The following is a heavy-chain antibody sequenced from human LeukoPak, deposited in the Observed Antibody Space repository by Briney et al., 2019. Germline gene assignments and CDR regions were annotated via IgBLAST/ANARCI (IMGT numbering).Heavy chain of an antibody. CDR2: IYYSGNT. J-gene: IGHJ4*02. Sequence: PSETLSLTCAVSGGSISNSYWSWIRQPPGKGLEWIGYIYYSGNTKYSPSLTSRVTISVDTSKNQLSLNLSSVTAADTAVYYCAGDRTGFGELADYWGQGTLVIVSS. V-gene: IGHV4-59*01. CDR3: AGDRTGFGELADY. CDR1: GGSISNSY. D-gene: IGHD3-10*01.